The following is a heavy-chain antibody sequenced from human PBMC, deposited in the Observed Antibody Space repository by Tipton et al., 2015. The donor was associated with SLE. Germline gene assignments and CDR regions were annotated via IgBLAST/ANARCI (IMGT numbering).Heavy chain of an antibody. J-gene: IGHJ4*02. CDR3: ARDKNGDCYDY. D-gene: IGHD2-21*02. CDR2: IYATGIT. Sequence: TLSLTCTIYDGSFSGYHWSWIRQPAGKGLEWIGHIYATGITNYTPSLKSRVTISVDTSKNQFSLKLSSVTAADTAVYYCARDKNGDCYDYWGQGTLVTDSS. CDR1: DGSFSGYH. V-gene: IGHV4-4*07.